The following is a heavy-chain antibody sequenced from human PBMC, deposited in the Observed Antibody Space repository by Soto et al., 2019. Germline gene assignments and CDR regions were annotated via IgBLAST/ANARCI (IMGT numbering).Heavy chain of an antibody. D-gene: IGHD1-7*01. CDR1: GGSISSSSYY. J-gene: IGHJ3*02. CDR3: ATSGMELSDAFDI. CDR2: IYYSGST. V-gene: IGHV4-39*01. Sequence: PSETLSLTCTVSGGSISSSSYYWGWIRQPPGKGLEWIGSIYYSGSTYYNPSLKSRVTISVDTSKNQFSLKLSSVTAADTAVYYCATSGMELSDAFDIWGQGTMVTVSS.